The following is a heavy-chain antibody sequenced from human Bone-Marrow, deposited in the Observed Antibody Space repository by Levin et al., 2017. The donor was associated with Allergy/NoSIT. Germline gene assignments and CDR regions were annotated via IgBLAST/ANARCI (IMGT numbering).Heavy chain of an antibody. V-gene: IGHV3-7*01. CDR1: GFTFTNYW. D-gene: IGHD3-10*01. Sequence: GESLKISCAASGFTFTNYWMTWVRQAPGRGLEWVANINQDGSEKYYVDSVKGRFTISRDNAKNSIYLQLNSLTPEDTALYYCARGRGLDFWGQGDLVTVSS. CDR2: INQDGSEK. J-gene: IGHJ4*02. CDR3: ARGRGLDF.